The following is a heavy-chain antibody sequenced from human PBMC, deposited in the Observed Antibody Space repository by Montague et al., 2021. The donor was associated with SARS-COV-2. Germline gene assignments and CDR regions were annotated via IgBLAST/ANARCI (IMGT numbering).Heavy chain of an antibody. J-gene: IGHJ4*02. D-gene: IGHD6-6*01. CDR1: GGSISDSNYL. CDR3: ARSLISASGTGSNFDS. CDR2: MHYSGT. V-gene: IGHV4-39*07. Sequence: SETLSLTCTVSGGSISDSNYLWGWIRQPPGKGLEWIGDMHYSGTYYNPSLRSRVTMSRDLSENQFSLRLRPVTAADTALYYCARSLISASGTGSNFDSWGQGTLVAVSS.